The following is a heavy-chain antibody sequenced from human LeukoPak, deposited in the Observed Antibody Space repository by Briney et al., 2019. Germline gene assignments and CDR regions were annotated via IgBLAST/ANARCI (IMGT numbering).Heavy chain of an antibody. CDR2: FIGSSGNT. J-gene: IGHJ4*02. Sequence: PGGSLRLSCVAPVFTFSNNGMSWVRQAPGKGLEWVSTFIGSSGNTYYADSVKGRFTVSRDNSKNALYLQMNSLRAEDTAVYYCAGGRQPYQFHSWGPGTLVTVSS. V-gene: IGHV3-23*01. D-gene: IGHD2-2*01. CDR3: AGGRQPYQFHS. CDR1: VFTFSNNG.